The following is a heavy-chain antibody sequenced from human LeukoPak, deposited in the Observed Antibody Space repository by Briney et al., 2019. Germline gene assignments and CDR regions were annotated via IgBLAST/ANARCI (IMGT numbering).Heavy chain of an antibody. Sequence: ASVKVSCKASGYTFTSYDINWVRQATGQGLEGMGWMNPNSGNAASAQKFQGRVTMTMNTSISTAYMELSSLRSEDTAVYYCARGRSRAVAGTFDYWGQGTLVTVSS. CDR2: MNPNSGNA. CDR1: GYTFTSYD. CDR3: ARGRSRAVAGTFDY. V-gene: IGHV1-8*01. J-gene: IGHJ4*02. D-gene: IGHD6-19*01.